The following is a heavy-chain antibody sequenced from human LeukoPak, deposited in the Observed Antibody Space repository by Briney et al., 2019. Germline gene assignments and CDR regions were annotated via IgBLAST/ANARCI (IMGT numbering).Heavy chain of an antibody. CDR1: GFTFSGHW. V-gene: IGHV3-7*01. Sequence: PGGSLRLSCAASGFTFSGHWMSWVRQAPGKGLEWVANINQGGSDKYYVDSVKGRFTISRDNANNLLYLQMSSLGGEDTAVYYCTRDRSRAEDDWGQGTLVTVSS. CDR2: INQGGSDK. J-gene: IGHJ4*02. D-gene: IGHD1-14*01. CDR3: TRDRSRAEDD.